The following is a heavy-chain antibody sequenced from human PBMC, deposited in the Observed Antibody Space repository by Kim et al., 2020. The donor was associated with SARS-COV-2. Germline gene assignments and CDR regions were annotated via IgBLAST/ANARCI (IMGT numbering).Heavy chain of an antibody. V-gene: IGHV4-59*08. J-gene: IGHJ4*02. Sequence: SETLSLTCTVSGGSISSYYWSWIRQSPGKGLEWIGYIHYSGSTNHNPSLKSRVTISVDTSKNQFSLKLSSVTAADTAVYYCARHGPSGGSCDYWGQGTLVTVSS. CDR2: IHYSGST. D-gene: IGHD2-15*01. CDR3: ARHGPSGGSCDY. CDR1: GGSISSYY.